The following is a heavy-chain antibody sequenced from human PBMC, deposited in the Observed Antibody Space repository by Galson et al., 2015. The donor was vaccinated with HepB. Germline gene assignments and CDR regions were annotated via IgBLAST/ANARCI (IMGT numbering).Heavy chain of an antibody. CDR2: IKQDGSEK. CDR1: GFMVSSYW. J-gene: IGHJ6*04. CDR3: ARDHPYDFWSGRLDV. Sequence: SLRLSCAASGFMVSSYWMTWVRQAPGKGLEWVANIKQDGSEKYYVDSVKGRFSIYRDNDKNSLFLQMNSLRAEDTAVYYCARDHPYDFWSGRLDVWGKGTTVTVSS. D-gene: IGHD3-3*01. V-gene: IGHV3-7*03.